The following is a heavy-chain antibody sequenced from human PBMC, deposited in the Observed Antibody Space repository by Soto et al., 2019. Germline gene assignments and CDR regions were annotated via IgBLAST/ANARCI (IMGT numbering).Heavy chain of an antibody. D-gene: IGHD6-6*01. CDR3: ARDRMEYRSSSIFGWFDP. Sequence: SVKVSCKASGGTFSSYTISWVRQAPGQGLEWMGRIIPILGIANYAQKFQGRVTITADKSTSTAYIELSSLRSEDTAVYYCARDRMEYRSSSIFGWFDPWGQGTLVTVSS. CDR2: IIPILGIA. CDR1: GGTFSSYT. J-gene: IGHJ5*02. V-gene: IGHV1-69*04.